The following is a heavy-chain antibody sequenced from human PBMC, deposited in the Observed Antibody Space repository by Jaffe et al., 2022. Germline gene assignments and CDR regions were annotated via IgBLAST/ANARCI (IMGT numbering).Heavy chain of an antibody. D-gene: IGHD6-13*01. CDR2: ISSSSSTI. CDR1: GFTFSSYS. CDR3: ARVLGGSSSDGLCFDY. J-gene: IGHJ4*02. Sequence: EVQLVESGGGLVQPGGSLRLSCAASGFTFSSYSMNWVRQAPGKGLEWVSYISSSSSTIYYADSVKGRFTISRDNAKNSLYLQMNSLRAEDTAVYYCARVLGGSSSDGLCFDYWGQGTLVTVSS. V-gene: IGHV3-48*01.